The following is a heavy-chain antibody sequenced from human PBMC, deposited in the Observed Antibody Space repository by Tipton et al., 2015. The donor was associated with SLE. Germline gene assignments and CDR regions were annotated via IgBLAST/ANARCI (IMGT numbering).Heavy chain of an antibody. Sequence: TLSLTCAVSGYSISSGYYWDWIRQPPGKGLEWIGSIYGSGKSYYNPSLKSRVTISVDTSKNQFSLKLNSVTAADTAVYYCARGDNSGWYFFDYWGQGSLVTVSS. CDR3: ARGDNSGWYFFDY. CDR1: GYSISSGYY. D-gene: IGHD6-19*01. J-gene: IGHJ4*02. CDR2: IYGSGKS. V-gene: IGHV4-38-2*01.